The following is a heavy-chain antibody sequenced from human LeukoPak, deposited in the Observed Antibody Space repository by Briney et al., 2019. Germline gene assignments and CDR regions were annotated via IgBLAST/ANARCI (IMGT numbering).Heavy chain of an antibody. CDR3: AKAPEYSYGHLDY. D-gene: IGHD5-18*01. CDR2: ISGSGGST. J-gene: IGHJ4*02. V-gene: IGHV3-23*01. Sequence: PGGSLRLSCAASGFTFSSHAMSWVRQAPGKGLEWVSAISGSGGSTYYADSVKGRFTISRDNSKNTLYLQMNSLRAEDTAVYYCAKAPEYSYGHLDYWGQGTLVTVSS. CDR1: GFTFSSHA.